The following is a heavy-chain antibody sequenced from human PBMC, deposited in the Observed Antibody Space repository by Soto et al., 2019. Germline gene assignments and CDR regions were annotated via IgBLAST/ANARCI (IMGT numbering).Heavy chain of an antibody. CDR2: INHSGST. Sequence: SETLSLTCAVYGGSFSGYYWSWTRQPPGEGLEWIGEINHSGSTNYNPSLKSRVTISVDTSKNQFSLKLSSVTAADTAVYYCAMSVIAAAVEWFDPWGQGTLVTVSS. CDR3: AMSVIAAAVEWFDP. CDR1: GGSFSGYY. V-gene: IGHV4-34*01. D-gene: IGHD6-13*01. J-gene: IGHJ5*02.